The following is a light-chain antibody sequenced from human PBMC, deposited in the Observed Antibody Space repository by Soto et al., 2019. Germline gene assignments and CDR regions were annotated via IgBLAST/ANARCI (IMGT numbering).Light chain of an antibody. V-gene: IGKV1-5*01. CDR1: QSISTW. J-gene: IGKJ4*01. CDR2: DAS. Sequence: DIQMTQSPTTLSASVGDRVIITCRASQSISTWLAWYQERSGRAPNLLIYDASRLERGVTSRFSGNRAGTEFTHTISSLQPDDFATYYCQQNKTLVTFGGGTKVEMK. CDR3: QQNKTLVT.